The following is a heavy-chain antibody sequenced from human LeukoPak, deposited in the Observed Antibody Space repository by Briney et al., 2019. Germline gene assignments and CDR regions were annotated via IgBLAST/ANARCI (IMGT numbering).Heavy chain of an antibody. D-gene: IGHD4-11*01. Sequence: GGSLRLSCAASGFTFSSYSMNWVRQAPGKGLEWVSYISSSSSTIYYADSVKGRFTISRDNAKNSLYLQMNSLRAEDTAVYYCARDNYRNYWGQGTLVTVSS. CDR3: ARDNYRNY. CDR1: GFTFSSYS. CDR2: ISSSSSTI. J-gene: IGHJ4*02. V-gene: IGHV3-48*04.